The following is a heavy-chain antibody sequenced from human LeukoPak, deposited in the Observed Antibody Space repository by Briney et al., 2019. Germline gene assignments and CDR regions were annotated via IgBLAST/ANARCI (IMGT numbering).Heavy chain of an antibody. Sequence: GGSLRLSCAASGFTFSSYGMHWVRQAPGKRLEWVAFIRYDGSKKYYADSVKGRFTISRDNSKNTLYLQMNSLRAEDTAVYYCARDDGSYSRSPGFDYWGQGTLVTVSS. CDR2: IRYDGSKK. J-gene: IGHJ4*02. V-gene: IGHV3-30*02. D-gene: IGHD1-26*01. CDR1: GFTFSSYG. CDR3: ARDDGSYSRSPGFDY.